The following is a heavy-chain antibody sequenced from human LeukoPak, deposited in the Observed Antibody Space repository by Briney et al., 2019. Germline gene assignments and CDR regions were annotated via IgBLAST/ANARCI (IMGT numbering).Heavy chain of an antibody. V-gene: IGHV1-69*13. J-gene: IGHJ4*02. CDR3: ARDQPEDSGYDWAYYFDY. D-gene: IGHD5-12*01. Sequence: GASVKVSCKASGGTFSSYAISWVRQAPGQGLEWMGGIIPIFGTANYAQKFQGRVTITADESTSTAYMELSSLRSEDTAVYYCARDQPEDSGYDWAYYFDYWGQGTLVTVSS. CDR1: GGTFSSYA. CDR2: IIPIFGTA.